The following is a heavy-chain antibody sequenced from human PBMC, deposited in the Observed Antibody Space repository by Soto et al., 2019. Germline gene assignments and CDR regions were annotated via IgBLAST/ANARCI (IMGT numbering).Heavy chain of an antibody. CDR1: GYTFSNYG. CDR3: SRDDRQCAGAEAVVTTPRTYPGLHV. V-gene: IGHV1-18*01. D-gene: IGHD2-21*02. J-gene: IGHJ6*02. CDR2: ISVYNGKT. Sequence: GASVKVSCKASGYTFSNYGLSWVRQAPGQGLEWMAWISVYNGKTNYAQKFQGRVTVTTDTASNTAYMDLGGLRSDDTAIYYCSRDDRQCAGAEAVVTTPRTYPGLHVWGQGTTVTSP.